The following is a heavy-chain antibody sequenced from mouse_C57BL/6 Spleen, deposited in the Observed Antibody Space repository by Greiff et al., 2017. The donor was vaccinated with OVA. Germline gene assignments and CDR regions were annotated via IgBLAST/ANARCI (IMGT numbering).Heavy chain of an antibody. CDR3: AREDSNSYYYAMDY. Sequence: EVNLVESGGGLVKPGGSLKLSCAASGFTFSSYAMSWVRQTPEKRLEWVATISDGGSYTYYPDNVKGRFTIFRDNAKNNLYLQMSHLKSEDTAMYYCAREDSNSYYYAMDYWGQGTSVTVSS. V-gene: IGHV5-4*03. CDR2: ISDGGSYT. D-gene: IGHD2-5*01. J-gene: IGHJ4*01. CDR1: GFTFSSYA.